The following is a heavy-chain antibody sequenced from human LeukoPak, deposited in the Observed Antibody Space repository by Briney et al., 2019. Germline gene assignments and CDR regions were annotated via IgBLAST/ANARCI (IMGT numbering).Heavy chain of an antibody. CDR2: INTDGTNT. J-gene: IGHJ5*02. CDR1: GFSFRSYW. Sequence: GGSLRLSCAASGFSFRSYWMHWVRQAPGKGLVWVSRINTDGTNTGYADSVKGRFTISRDNSKNTLYLQMNSLRAEDTAVYYCAKGAYYDFWTWGQGTLVTVSS. CDR3: AKGAYYDFWT. V-gene: IGHV3-74*01. D-gene: IGHD3-3*01.